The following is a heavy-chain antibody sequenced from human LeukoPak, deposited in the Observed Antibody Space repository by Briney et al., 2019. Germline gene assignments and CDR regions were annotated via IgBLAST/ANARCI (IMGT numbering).Heavy chain of an antibody. J-gene: IGHJ4*02. CDR2: IYRSGST. CDR1: GYSISSGYY. D-gene: IGHD1-26*01. V-gene: IGHV4-38-2*02. Sequence: SETLSLTCTVSGYSISSGYYWGWIRQPPGKGLEWIGSIYRSGSTYYNPSLKSRVTISVDTSKNQFSLKLSSVTAADTAVYYCARDHGSRVGRSAVDYWGQGTLVTVSS. CDR3: ARDHGSRVGRSAVDY.